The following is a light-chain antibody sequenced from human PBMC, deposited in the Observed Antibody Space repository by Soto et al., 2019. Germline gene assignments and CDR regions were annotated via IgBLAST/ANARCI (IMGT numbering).Light chain of an antibody. CDR2: AAS. CDR3: QQSYSTTWT. V-gene: IGKV1-39*01. J-gene: IGKJ1*01. Sequence: DIQMTQSPSSLSESAGDRVTITCRASQGISTYLNWYQQKPGKAPKLLIYAASSLQSGVPSRFSGSGSETDFTLTTSSLQPEDFATYSCQQSYSTTWTFGQGTKVEIQ. CDR1: QGISTY.